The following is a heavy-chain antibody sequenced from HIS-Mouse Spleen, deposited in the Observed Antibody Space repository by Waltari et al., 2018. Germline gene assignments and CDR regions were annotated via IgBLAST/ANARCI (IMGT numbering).Heavy chain of an antibody. V-gene: IGHV4-39*07. D-gene: IGHD6-13*01. J-gene: IGHJ2*01. CDR2: IYYSGST. CDR3: AREIPYSSSWYDWYFDL. Sequence: QLQLQESGPGLVKPSETLSLTCTVSGGSSSSSCYYWGWIRQPPGKGLEWIGSIYYSGSTYYNPSLKSRVTISVDTSKNQFSLKLSSVTAADTAVYYCAREIPYSSSWYDWYFDLWGRGTLVTVSS. CDR1: GGSSSSSCYY.